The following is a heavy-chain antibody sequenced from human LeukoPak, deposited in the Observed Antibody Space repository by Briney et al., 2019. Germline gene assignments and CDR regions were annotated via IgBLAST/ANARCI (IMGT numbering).Heavy chain of an antibody. CDR3: ARLGDYDSSGYDYYYYMDV. Sequence: GESLKISCKGSGYSFTSYWIGWVRQMPGKGLEWMGIIYPGDSDTRYSPSFQDQVTISADKSISTAYLQWSSLKASDTAMYYCARLGDYDSSGYDYYYYMDVWGKGTTVTVSS. CDR1: GYSFTSYW. CDR2: IYPGDSDT. V-gene: IGHV5-51*01. D-gene: IGHD3-22*01. J-gene: IGHJ6*03.